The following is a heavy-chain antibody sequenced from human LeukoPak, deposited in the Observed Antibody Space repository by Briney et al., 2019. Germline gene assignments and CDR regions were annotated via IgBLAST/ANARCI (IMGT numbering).Heavy chain of an antibody. D-gene: IGHD3-3*01. CDR1: GGSISSSSYY. CDR3: ARGWGIFGVVVSQVQYFQH. CDR2: IYYSGST. Sequence: PSETLSLTCTVSGGSISSSSYYWGCIRQPPGKGLECIRRIYYSGSTYYNPSLKSRVTISVDTSKNQFSLKLSSVTAADTAVYYCARGWGIFGVVVSQVQYFQHWGQGTLVTVSS. V-gene: IGHV4-39*01. J-gene: IGHJ1*01.